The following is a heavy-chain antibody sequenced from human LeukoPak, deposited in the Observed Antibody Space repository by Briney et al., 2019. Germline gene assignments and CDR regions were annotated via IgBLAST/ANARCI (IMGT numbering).Heavy chain of an antibody. CDR2: IKQDGSEK. Sequence: TGGSLRLSCAASGLTFSSYWMSWVRQAPGKGLEWVANIKQDGSEKYYVDPVKGRFTISRDNAKNSLYLQMNSLRAEDTAVYYCARDRVVDMITFGGVIGDFDYWGQGTLVTVSS. CDR3: ARDRVVDMITFGGVIGDFDY. J-gene: IGHJ4*02. V-gene: IGHV3-7*01. D-gene: IGHD3-16*02. CDR1: GLTFSSYW.